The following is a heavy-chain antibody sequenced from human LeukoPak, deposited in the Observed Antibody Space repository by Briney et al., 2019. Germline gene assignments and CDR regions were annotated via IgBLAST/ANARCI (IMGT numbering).Heavy chain of an antibody. CDR2: INHSGST. V-gene: IGHV4-34*01. CDR1: GGSFSGYY. Sequence: SETLSLTCAVYGGSFSGYYWSWIRLPPGKGLEWIGEINHSGSTNYNPSLKSRVTISVDTSKNQFSLKLSSVTAADTAVYYCAIGTAGLDYWGQGTLVTVSS. J-gene: IGHJ4*02. CDR3: AIGTAGLDY. D-gene: IGHD1-26*01.